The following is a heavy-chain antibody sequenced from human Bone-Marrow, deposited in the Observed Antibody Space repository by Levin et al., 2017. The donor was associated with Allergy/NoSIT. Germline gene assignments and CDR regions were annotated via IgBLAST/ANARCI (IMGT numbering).Heavy chain of an antibody. D-gene: IGHD1-1*01. J-gene: IGHJ4*02. CDR1: GGSISSAGYH. CDR2: ISYRGST. V-gene: IGHV4-31*03. CDR3: ARLDGYSFDY. Sequence: KSSETLSLTCTVSGGSISSAGYHWTWIRQYPGTGLEWIGYISYRGSTYFNPSLKSRLTMSIDTSEQHFSLNLTSVSAADTAIYYCARLDGYSFDYWGQGALVTVSS.